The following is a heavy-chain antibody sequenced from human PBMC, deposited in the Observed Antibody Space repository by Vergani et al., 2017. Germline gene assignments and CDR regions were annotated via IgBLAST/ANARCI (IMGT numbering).Heavy chain of an antibody. CDR3: ATSSSPNYYYYGMDV. J-gene: IGHJ6*02. CDR1: GGSISSYY. Sequence: QVQLQESGPGLVKPSETLSLTCTVSGGSISSYYWSWIRQPPGKGLEWIGYIHYSGSTNYNPSLKSRVTISVDTSKNQFSLKLSSVTAADTAVYYCATSSSPNYYYYGMDVWGQGTTVTVSS. D-gene: IGHD6-6*01. CDR2: IHYSGST. V-gene: IGHV4-59*08.